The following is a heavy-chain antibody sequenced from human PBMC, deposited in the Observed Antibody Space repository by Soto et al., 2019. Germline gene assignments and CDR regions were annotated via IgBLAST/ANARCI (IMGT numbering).Heavy chain of an antibody. Sequence: VAVIWYDGSNKYYADSVKGRFTISRDNSKNTLYLQMNSLRAEDTAVYYCARDRVDCGGDCFDYWGQGTLVTVSS. J-gene: IGHJ4*02. CDR2: IWYDGSNK. CDR3: ARDRVDCGGDCFDY. D-gene: IGHD2-21*01. V-gene: IGHV3-33*01.